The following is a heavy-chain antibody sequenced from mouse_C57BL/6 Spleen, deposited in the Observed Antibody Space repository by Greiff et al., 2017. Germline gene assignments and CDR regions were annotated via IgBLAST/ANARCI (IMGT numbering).Heavy chain of an antibody. CDR2: IDPENGDT. V-gene: IGHV14-4*01. J-gene: IGHJ2*01. Sequence: VQLKESGAELVRPGASVKLSCTASGFNIKDDYMHWVKQRPEQGLEWIGWIDPENGDTEYASKFQGKATITADTSSITAYLQISSLTTEDTAVYYCTTAISIDDWGQGTTLTVAS. CDR3: TTAISIDD. CDR1: GFNIKDDY.